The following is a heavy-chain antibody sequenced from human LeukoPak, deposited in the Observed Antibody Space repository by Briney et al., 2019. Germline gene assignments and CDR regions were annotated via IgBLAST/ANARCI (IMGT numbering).Heavy chain of an antibody. CDR3: AKEMGSSFYYYYYHMDV. J-gene: IGHJ6*03. CDR1: GFTFSSYA. D-gene: IGHD6-13*01. CDR2: ISYDGSNK. V-gene: IGHV3-30*04. Sequence: GGSLRLSCAASGFTFSSYAMHWVRQAPGKGLEWVAVISYDGSNKYYADSVKGRFTISRDNSKNTLYLQMSSLRAEDTAVYYCAKEMGSSFYYYYYHMDVWGKGTTVTVSS.